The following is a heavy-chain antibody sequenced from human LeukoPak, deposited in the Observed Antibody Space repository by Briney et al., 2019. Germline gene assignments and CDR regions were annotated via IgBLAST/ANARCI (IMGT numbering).Heavy chain of an antibody. D-gene: IGHD3-10*01. J-gene: IGHJ4*02. CDR3: ASPMVRGVMERDY. V-gene: IGHV3-48*01. Sequence: GGSLRLSCAASGFTFSTYDMNWVRQAPGKGLEWVSYISSSSRTISYADSVKGRFTISRDNAKNSLYLQMNSLRAEDTAVYYCASPMVRGVMERDYWGQGTLVTVSS. CDR2: ISSSSRTI. CDR1: GFTFSTYD.